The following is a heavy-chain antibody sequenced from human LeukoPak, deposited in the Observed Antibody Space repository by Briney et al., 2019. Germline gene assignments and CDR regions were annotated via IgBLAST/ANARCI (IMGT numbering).Heavy chain of an antibody. CDR2: INPNSGGT. CDR1: GYTFTGYY. D-gene: IGHD3-10*01. J-gene: IGHJ4*02. CDR3: ARDGDYYGSGSPFDY. Sequence: GASVKVSCKASGYTFTGYYMHWVRQAPGQGLEWMGWINPNSGGTNYAQKFQGRVTMTRDTSISTAYMELSRLRSDDTAVYYCARDGDYYGSGSPFDYWGQGTLVTVSS. V-gene: IGHV1-2*02.